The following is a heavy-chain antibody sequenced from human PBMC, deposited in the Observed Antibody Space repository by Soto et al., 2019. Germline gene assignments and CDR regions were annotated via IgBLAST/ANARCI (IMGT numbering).Heavy chain of an antibody. Sequence: QVQLVQSGTEVKKPGASVRLSCEPSGYTFTDYYIHWVRQAPGQGLEWMGWMNPNSGAAKLAPKFXXWXXMTRDTSISTAYVDMIRLTSDDTAVYYCARERNSGYTSLNYWGQGTLVIVSS. D-gene: IGHD5-18*01. CDR3: ARERNSGYTSLNY. CDR2: MNPNSGAA. J-gene: IGHJ4*02. V-gene: IGHV1-2*04. CDR1: GYTFTDYY.